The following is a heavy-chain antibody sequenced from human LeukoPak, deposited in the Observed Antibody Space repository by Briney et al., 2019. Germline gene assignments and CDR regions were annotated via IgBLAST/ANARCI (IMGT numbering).Heavy chain of an antibody. D-gene: IGHD5-18*01. J-gene: IGHJ5*02. CDR1: GYTFTSYD. CDR2: MNPNSGNT. CDR3: ARSRPMVTTRDWFDP. Sequence: GASVKVSCKASGYTFTSYDINWVRQATGQGLEWMGWMNPNSGNTGYAQKFQGRVTMTRNTSISTAYVELSSLRSEDTAVYYCARSRPMVTTRDWFDPWGQGTLVTVSS. V-gene: IGHV1-8*01.